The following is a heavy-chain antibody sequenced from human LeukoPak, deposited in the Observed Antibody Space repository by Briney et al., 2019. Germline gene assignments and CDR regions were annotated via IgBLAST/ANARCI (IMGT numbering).Heavy chain of an antibody. Sequence: SVKVSCKASGGTFSSYAISWVRQAPGQGLEWMGRIIPIFGTANYAQKFQGRVTITTDESTSTAYMELSSLRSEDTAVYYCARDYSSGWYDWYFDLWGRGTLVTVSS. V-gene: IGHV1-69*05. J-gene: IGHJ2*01. CDR1: GGTFSSYA. CDR2: IIPIFGTA. CDR3: ARDYSSGWYDWYFDL. D-gene: IGHD6-19*01.